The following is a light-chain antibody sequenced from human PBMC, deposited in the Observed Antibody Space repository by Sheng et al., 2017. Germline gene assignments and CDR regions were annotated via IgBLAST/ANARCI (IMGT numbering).Light chain of an antibody. V-gene: IGKV1-6*01. CDR3: LQDDTYPLT. Sequence: AIQMTQSPSSLSASVGDRVTITCRASQGIRTDLSCYQQKPGEAPKLLIYTASTLQSGVPSRFGGSGSGTHFTLTISSLQPEDFATYYCLQDDTYPLTFGGGTKVEIK. CDR1: QGIRTD. J-gene: IGKJ4*01. CDR2: TAS.